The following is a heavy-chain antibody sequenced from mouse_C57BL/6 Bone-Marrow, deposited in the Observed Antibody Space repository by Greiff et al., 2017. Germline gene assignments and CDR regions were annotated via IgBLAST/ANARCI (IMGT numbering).Heavy chain of an antibody. CDR3: ARWDYSPLYAMDY. D-gene: IGHD2-12*01. Sequence: EVQLQQSGPGLAKPSQSLSLSCSATGYSFTSYYWNWIRQFPGNKLEYMGYISYSGSPYYNPYHKSRISITRDTSKNQYYMQLNSVTTEDTAEYYGARWDYSPLYAMDYWGQGTSVTVSS. CDR1: GYSFTSYY. V-gene: IGHV3-8*01. J-gene: IGHJ4*01. CDR2: ISYSGSP.